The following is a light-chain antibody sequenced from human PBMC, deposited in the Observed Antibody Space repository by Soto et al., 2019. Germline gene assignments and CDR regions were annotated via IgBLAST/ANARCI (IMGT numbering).Light chain of an antibody. CDR3: QQRNSFPLT. J-gene: IGKJ4*01. Sequence: DIQLTQSPSLLPASAGDSVTITCRASQDITNYLAWYQQKPGKAPKLLIFPASTLQSGFPTRFSGSGSGTEYTLTISNLQPEDFATYYCQQRNSFPLTFGGGTRVEIK. CDR1: QDITNY. V-gene: IGKV1-9*01. CDR2: PAS.